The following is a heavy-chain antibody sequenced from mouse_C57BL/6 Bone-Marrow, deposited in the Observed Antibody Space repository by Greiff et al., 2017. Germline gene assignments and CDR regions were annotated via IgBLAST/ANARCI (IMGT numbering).Heavy chain of an antibody. V-gene: IGHV7-1*01. J-gene: IGHJ3*01. CDR2: SRNKANDYTT. CDR3: ARAIDTRFAY. CDR1: GFTFSDFY. Sequence: EVNVVESGGGLVQSGRSLRLSCATSGFTFSDFYMEWVRQAPGKGLEWIAASRNKANDYTTEYSASVKGRFIVSRDTSQSILYLQMNALRAEDTAIYYCARAIDTRFAYWGQGTLVTVSA.